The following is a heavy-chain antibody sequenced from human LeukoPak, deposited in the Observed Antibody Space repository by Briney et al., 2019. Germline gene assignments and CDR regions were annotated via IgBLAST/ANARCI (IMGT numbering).Heavy chain of an antibody. Sequence: GASVKVSCKASGYTFTSYGIIRVRQAPGQGLEWMGWISAYNGNTNYAQKLQGRVTMTTDTSTSTAYMELRSLRSDDTAVYYCARVGYSSGWYPPHYFDYWGQRTLVTVSS. CDR3: ARVGYSSGWYPPHYFDY. CDR2: ISAYNGNT. CDR1: GYTFTSYG. D-gene: IGHD6-19*01. V-gene: IGHV1-18*01. J-gene: IGHJ4*02.